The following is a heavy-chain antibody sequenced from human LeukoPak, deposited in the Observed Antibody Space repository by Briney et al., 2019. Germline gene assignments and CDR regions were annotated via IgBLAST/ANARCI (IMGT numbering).Heavy chain of an antibody. CDR3: AKALTTAYYYYGMDV. CDR2: ISGSGGST. Sequence: GGSLRLSCAASGFTFSSYAMSWVRQAPGKGLEWVSAISGSGGSTYYADSVRGRFTISRDNSKNTLYLQMNSLRAEDTAVYYCAKALTTAYYYYGMDVWGQGTTVTVSS. CDR1: GFTFSSYA. V-gene: IGHV3-23*01. D-gene: IGHD4-11*01. J-gene: IGHJ6*02.